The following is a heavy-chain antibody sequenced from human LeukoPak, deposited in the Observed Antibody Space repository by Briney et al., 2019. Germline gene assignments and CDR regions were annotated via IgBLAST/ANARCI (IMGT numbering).Heavy chain of an antibody. CDR2: INPNSGGT. V-gene: IGHV1-2*06. J-gene: IGHJ6*03. CDR1: GYTFTGYY. D-gene: IGHD3-3*01. CDR3: ARVSAFSTFGVVLYYYMDV. Sequence: RASVKVSCKASGYTFTGYYMHWVRQAPGQGLEWMGRINPNSGGTNYAQKFQGRVTMTRDTSISTAYMELSRLRSDDTAVYYCARVSAFSTFGVVLYYYMDVWGKGTTVTVSS.